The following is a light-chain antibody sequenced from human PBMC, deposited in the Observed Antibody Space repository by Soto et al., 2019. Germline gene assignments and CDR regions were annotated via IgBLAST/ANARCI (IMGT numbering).Light chain of an antibody. J-gene: IGKJ1*01. CDR2: GAS. CDR1: QNIDNY. V-gene: IGKV1-39*01. CDR3: QESFFTLGT. Sequence: DIKMTHSPPSLAASVRGRVTVTFRASQNIDNYLNWYQLKPGKAPKLLIFGASNLHIGVPSRFSGSGSGTEFTLTINYLQREDFATCYCQESFFTLGTFGRGTKVDI.